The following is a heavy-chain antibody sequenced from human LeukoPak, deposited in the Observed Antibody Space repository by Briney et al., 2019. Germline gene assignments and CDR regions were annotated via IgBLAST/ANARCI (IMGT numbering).Heavy chain of an antibody. V-gene: IGHV3-30*18. CDR1: GFTFSSYG. Sequence: GGSLRLSCAASGFTFSSYGMHWVRPAPGKGLEWVAVISYDGSNKYYADSVKGRFTISRDNSKNTLYLQMNSLRAEDTAVYYCAKSAPEYYDFWSGADYWGQGTLVTVSS. CDR2: ISYDGSNK. D-gene: IGHD3-3*01. CDR3: AKSAPEYYDFWSGADY. J-gene: IGHJ4*02.